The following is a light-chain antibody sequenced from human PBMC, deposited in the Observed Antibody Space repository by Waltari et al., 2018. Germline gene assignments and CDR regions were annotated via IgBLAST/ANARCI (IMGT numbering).Light chain of an antibody. J-gene: IGKJ2*01. CDR1: ESVSTT. Sequence: VMTQSPGTLTVSLGDTVTLSCRVSESVSTTLAWYQQKPGQAPRVLIYGASTRAAGTPARVSGSGSRTEFSLTISSRQPEDSAVYYCQQYNSWPPYTFGQGTKLDI. V-gene: IGKV3D-15*01. CDR3: QQYNSWPPYT. CDR2: GAS.